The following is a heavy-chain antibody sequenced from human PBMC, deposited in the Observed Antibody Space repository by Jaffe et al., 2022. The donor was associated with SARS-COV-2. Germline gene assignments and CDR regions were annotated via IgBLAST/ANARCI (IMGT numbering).Heavy chain of an antibody. J-gene: IGHJ5*02. V-gene: IGHV3-33*01. CDR1: GFTFSSYG. D-gene: IGHD3-3*01. CDR3: ARDGVYDFWSGYLGESNWFDP. Sequence: QVQLVESGGGVVQPGRSLRLSCAASGFTFSSYGMHWVRQAPGKGLEWVAVIWYDGSNKYYADSVKGRFTISRDNSKNTLYLQMNSLRAEDTAVYYCARDGVYDFWSGYLGESNWFDPWGQGTLVTVSS. CDR2: IWYDGSNK.